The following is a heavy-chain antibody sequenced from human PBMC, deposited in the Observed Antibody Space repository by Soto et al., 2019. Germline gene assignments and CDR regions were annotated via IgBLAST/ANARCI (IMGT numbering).Heavy chain of an antibody. CDR3: ATGAGPPWFDP. Sequence: XASLSLTSTVCGGCMNSYHWSWIRQPAGKGLEWIGRISVISGTNYSPSLTSRVTMSIDTSRNQFSLELTSVTAADTAVYYCATGAGPPWFDPCSQRTLVTVSS. CDR2: ISVISGT. V-gene: IGHV4-4*07. J-gene: IGHJ5*02. CDR1: GGCMNSYH.